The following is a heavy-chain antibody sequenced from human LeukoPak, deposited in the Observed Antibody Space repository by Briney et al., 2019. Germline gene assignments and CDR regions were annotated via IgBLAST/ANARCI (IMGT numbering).Heavy chain of an antibody. CDR3: ASEKVGVTDY. D-gene: IGHD2-2*01. V-gene: IGHV7-4-1*02. Sequence: ASVKVSCKASGYSLSSYAMNWVRQAPGQGLEWMGWINTNTGNPTYAQGFTGRFVFSLDTSVSTAYLQISSLKAEDTAVYYCASEKVGVTDYWGQGTLVTVSS. CDR1: GYSLSSYA. CDR2: INTNTGNP. J-gene: IGHJ4*02.